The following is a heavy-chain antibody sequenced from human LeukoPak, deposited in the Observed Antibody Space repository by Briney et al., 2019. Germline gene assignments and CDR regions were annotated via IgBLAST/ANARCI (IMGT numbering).Heavy chain of an antibody. CDR3: ARAGAYGSGDLRRAFDI. CDR1: GYTSTSYY. D-gene: IGHD3-10*01. CDR2: INPSGGST. V-gene: IGHV1-46*01. J-gene: IGHJ3*02. Sequence: VASVKVSCKASGYTSTSYYMHWVRQAPGQGLEWMGIINPSGGSTSYAQKFQGRVTMTRDMSTSTVYMELSSLRSEDTAVYYCARAGAYGSGDLRRAFDIWGQGTMVTVSS.